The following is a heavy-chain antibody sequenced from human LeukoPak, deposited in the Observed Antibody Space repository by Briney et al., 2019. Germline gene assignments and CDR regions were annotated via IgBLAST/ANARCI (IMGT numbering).Heavy chain of an antibody. CDR2: FDPKDGET. CDR3: APIVGATTLAFDY. V-gene: IGHV1-24*01. J-gene: IGHJ4*02. D-gene: IGHD1-26*01. Sequence: ASVKVSCKVSGYTLTELSMHWVRQAPGKGLEWMGGFDPKDGETIYAQKFQGRVTMTEDTSTDTAYMELSSLRSEDTAVYYCAPIVGATTLAFDYWGQGTLVTVSS. CDR1: GYTLTELS.